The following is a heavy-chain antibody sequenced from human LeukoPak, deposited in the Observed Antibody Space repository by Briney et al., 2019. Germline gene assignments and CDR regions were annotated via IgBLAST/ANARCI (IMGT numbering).Heavy chain of an antibody. Sequence: GGSLRLSCAASGFTFSSYAMSLGRQPPGKGLEWVSAISGSGGSTYYADSVKGRFTISRDNSKNTLYLQMNSLRAEDTAVYYCAKDKNTMVRGVISDYWGQGTLVTVSS. D-gene: IGHD3-10*01. CDR3: AKDKNTMVRGVISDY. V-gene: IGHV3-23*01. J-gene: IGHJ4*02. CDR1: GFTFSSYA. CDR2: ISGSGGST.